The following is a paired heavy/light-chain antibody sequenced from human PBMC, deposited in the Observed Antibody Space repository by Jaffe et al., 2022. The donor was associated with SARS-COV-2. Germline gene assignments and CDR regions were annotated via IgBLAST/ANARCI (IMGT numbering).Heavy chain of an antibody. J-gene: IGHJ6*02. CDR1: GFTFSTYW. D-gene: IGHD1-26*01. CDR2: IRQDGSQK. Sequence: EVQLVESGGDLVQPGGSLRLSCVVSGFTFSTYWMNWVRQAPGKGLEWVANIRQDGSQKYYVDSVKGRFTISRDNAKNSLYLQMNSLRVEDTGVYYCATDEAYYRYYDMDVWGQGTTVTVSS. CDR3: ATDEAYYRYYDMDV. V-gene: IGHV3-7*03.
Light chain of an antibody. CDR1: QGIRNA. V-gene: IGKV1-17*01. CDR2: AAS. Sequence: DIQMTQSPSSLSASVGDRVTITCRASQGIRNALGWYQQKPGKAPKRLIYAASSLLSGVPLRFSGSGSGTEFTLTVSSLQPEDFATYYCLQHDSYPWTFGQGTKVEIK. J-gene: IGKJ1*01. CDR3: LQHDSYPWT.